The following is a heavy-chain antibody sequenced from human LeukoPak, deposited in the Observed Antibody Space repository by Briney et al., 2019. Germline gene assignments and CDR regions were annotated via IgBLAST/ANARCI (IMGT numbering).Heavy chain of an antibody. CDR1: GGSISSSSYY. CDR2: IYYSGST. D-gene: IGHD3-22*01. J-gene: IGHJ4*02. Sequence: SETLSLTCTVSGGSISSSSYYWGWIRQPPGTGLEWIGSIYYSGSTYHNPSLKSRVTISVDTSKNQFSLKLSSVTAADTAVYYCARRPSYYYDSSGYRANWGQGTLVTVSS. V-gene: IGHV4-39*01. CDR3: ARRPSYYYDSSGYRAN.